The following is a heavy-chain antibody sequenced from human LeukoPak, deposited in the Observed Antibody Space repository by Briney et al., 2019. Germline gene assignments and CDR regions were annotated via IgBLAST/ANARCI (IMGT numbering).Heavy chain of an antibody. J-gene: IGHJ4*02. D-gene: IGHD3-22*01. V-gene: IGHV1-2*02. CDR2: INPNSGGT. Sequence: ASVKVSCKASGYIFSGYYMNWVRLAPGQGLEWMGWINPNSGGTNYAQKFQARVTMTRDTSISTVYMEVNSLRSDDTAVYYCARSAHHDTSGYYIDYWGQGTLVTVSS. CDR1: GYIFSGYY. CDR3: ARSAHHDTSGYYIDY.